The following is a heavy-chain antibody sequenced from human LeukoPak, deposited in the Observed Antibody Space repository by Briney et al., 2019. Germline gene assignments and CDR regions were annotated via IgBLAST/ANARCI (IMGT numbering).Heavy chain of an antibody. D-gene: IGHD5-12*01. CDR2: ISWNSGSI. Sequence: SGRSLRLSCAASGFTFDDYAMHWVRQAPGKGLEWVSGISWNSGSIGYADSVKGRFTISRDNAKNSLYLQTNSLRAEDMALYYCAKDMSSIVATGGPFDYWGQGTLVTVSS. CDR1: GFTFDDYA. V-gene: IGHV3-9*03. CDR3: AKDMSSIVATGGPFDY. J-gene: IGHJ4*02.